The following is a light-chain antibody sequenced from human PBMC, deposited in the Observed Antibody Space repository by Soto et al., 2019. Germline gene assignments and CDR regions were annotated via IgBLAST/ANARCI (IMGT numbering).Light chain of an antibody. CDR3: CSYAGSSTLV. CDR2: EGS. J-gene: IGLJ2*01. V-gene: IGLV2-23*01. Sequence: QSVLTQPASVSGSPGQSITISCTGTSSDIVSWYQQHPGKAPKLIIYEGSKRPSGVSNRCSGSKSGNTASLTISGRQAEDEADYYCCSYAGSSTLVFGGGTKLTVL. CDR1: SSDI.